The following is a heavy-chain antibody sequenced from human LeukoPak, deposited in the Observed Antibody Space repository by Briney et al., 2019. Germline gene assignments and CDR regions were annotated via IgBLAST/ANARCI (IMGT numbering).Heavy chain of an antibody. CDR1: GYTFTNFY. Sequence: ASVKVSCKASGYTFTNFYLHWVRQAPGQGLEWMGIINPTTGSTTYAQKFQGRVTMTRDMSTSTVYMELSSLRSEDTAVYYCARDLNPQSIGMRAFDIWGQGTMVTASS. V-gene: IGHV1-46*01. CDR2: INPTTGST. CDR3: ARDLNPQSIGMRAFDI. D-gene: IGHD1-14*01. J-gene: IGHJ3*02.